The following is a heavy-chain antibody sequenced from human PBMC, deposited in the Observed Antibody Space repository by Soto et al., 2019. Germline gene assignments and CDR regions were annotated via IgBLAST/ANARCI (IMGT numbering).Heavy chain of an antibody. Sequence: QVQLVESGGGVVQPGRSLRLSCAPSGFSFSDFGMHWVRQAPGKGLEWVAAISHDGSNQYYGDSVKGRFSISRDHSNNRLYLQMNNKTVEDSAIDFCAKEARSRAVKATRVNGMDVWGQGTTVTVSS. CDR1: GFSFSDFG. J-gene: IGHJ6*02. V-gene: IGHV3-30*18. CDR3: AKEARSRAVKATRVNGMDV. D-gene: IGHD5-12*01. CDR2: ISHDGSNQ.